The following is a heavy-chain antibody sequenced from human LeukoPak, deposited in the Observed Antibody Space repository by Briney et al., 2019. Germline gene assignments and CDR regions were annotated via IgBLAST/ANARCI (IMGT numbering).Heavy chain of an antibody. V-gene: IGHV3-23*01. Sequence: PGGSLRLSCAASGFTFSSYAMSWVRQAPGKGLEWVSAISGSGGSTYYADSVKGRFTISRDNSKNTLYLQMNSLRAEDTAVYYCAKDVVMNTSRTTLDYWGQGTLVTVSS. CDR2: ISGSGGST. J-gene: IGHJ4*02. D-gene: IGHD1/OR15-1a*01. CDR1: GFTFSSYA. CDR3: AKDVVMNTSRTTLDY.